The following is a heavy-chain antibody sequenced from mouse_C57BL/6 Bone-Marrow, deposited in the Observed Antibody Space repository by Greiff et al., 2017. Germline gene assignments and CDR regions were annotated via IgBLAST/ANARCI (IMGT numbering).Heavy chain of an antibody. J-gene: IGHJ1*03. V-gene: IGHV2-4*01. D-gene: IGHD1-1*01. CDR1: GFSLTSYG. CDR3: AKNYPFYSCGSSPWCFDV. CDR2: IWSGGST. Sequence: VQLQQPGPGLVQPSQSLSISCTASGFSLTSYGVHWVRQPPGKGLEWLGVIWSGGSTDYNAAFISRPSILKDNSKSQVFFEMNSLQADDTAIYYCAKNYPFYSCGSSPWCFDVWGTGTTVTVAS.